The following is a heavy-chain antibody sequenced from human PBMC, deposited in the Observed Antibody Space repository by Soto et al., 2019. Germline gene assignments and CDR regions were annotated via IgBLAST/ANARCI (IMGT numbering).Heavy chain of an antibody. CDR1: GYSFSSFG. CDR2: ISVYSGNT. D-gene: IGHD5-18*01. V-gene: IGHV1-18*01. CDR3: AKNGYSYGYSDY. J-gene: IGHJ4*02. Sequence: QVQLVQSGAEVKKPGASVKVSCKASGYSFSSFGISWVRQAPGQGLEWMGWISVYSGNTNYAPKVQGRVTVTVDTSTSTGYMGLRSLRSDDTAVYYCAKNGYSYGYSDYWGQGTLVAVSS.